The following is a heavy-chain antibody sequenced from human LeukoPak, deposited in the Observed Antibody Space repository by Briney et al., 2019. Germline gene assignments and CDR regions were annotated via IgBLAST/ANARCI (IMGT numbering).Heavy chain of an antibody. D-gene: IGHD6-19*01. J-gene: IGHJ5*02. Sequence: GGSLRLSCAASGFTFSSYDMNWVRQAPGKGLEWVSYISSSGSTKDYADSVKGRFTISRDNAKNSLYLQMNSLRAEDTGVYYCARELGRSGFDPWGQGTLVTVSS. CDR1: GFTFSSYD. V-gene: IGHV3-48*03. CDR3: ARELGRSGFDP. CDR2: ISSSGSTK.